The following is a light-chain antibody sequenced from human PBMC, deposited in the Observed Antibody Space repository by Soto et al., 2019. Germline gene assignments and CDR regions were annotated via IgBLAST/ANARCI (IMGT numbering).Light chain of an antibody. Sequence: EIVLTQSPATLSLSPKERATLSCRASQRISRSLAWYQHKPGQAPRLLIFDTSNRATGIPARFSGSGSGTDFTLTISSLEPEDFAIYYCQQRDSWPRTFGQGTKVDIK. CDR1: QRISRS. J-gene: IGKJ1*01. CDR3: QQRDSWPRT. V-gene: IGKV3-11*01. CDR2: DTS.